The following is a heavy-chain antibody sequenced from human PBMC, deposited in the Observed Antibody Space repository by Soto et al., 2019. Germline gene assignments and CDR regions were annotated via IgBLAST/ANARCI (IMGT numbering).Heavy chain of an antibody. V-gene: IGHV4-61*01. CDR2: IYYSGTT. Sequence: QVQLQESGPGLVKPSETLSLTCTVSGDSVNSATYYWSWIRQPPGKGLEWIGYIYYSGTTKYNPHQSRRVTISETTTKKQFLLILCSMTAADTAIYYWAKANTYSRVPENFWGQGTLVTVSS. J-gene: IGHJ4*02. D-gene: IGHD2-2*01. CDR1: GDSVNSATYY. CDR3: AKANTYSRVPENF.